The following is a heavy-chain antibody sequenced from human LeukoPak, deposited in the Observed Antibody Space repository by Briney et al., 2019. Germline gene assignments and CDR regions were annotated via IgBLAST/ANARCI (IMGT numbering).Heavy chain of an antibody. D-gene: IGHD2-8*01. V-gene: IGHV1-18*01. CDR1: GYTFTNYG. CDR3: AREFASTVLMVNWFDP. J-gene: IGHJ5*02. Sequence: ASVKVSCKASGYTFTNYGITWVRQAPGQGLEWMGWISAYNGDTNYAQKLQGRVTMTTDTSTSTAYMELRSLRSDDTAMYYCAREFASTVLMVNWFDPWGQGTVVSVSS. CDR2: ISAYNGDT.